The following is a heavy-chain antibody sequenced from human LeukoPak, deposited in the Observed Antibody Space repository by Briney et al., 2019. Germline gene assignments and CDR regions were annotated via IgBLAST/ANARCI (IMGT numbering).Heavy chain of an antibody. CDR2: IYYSGST. J-gene: IGHJ3*02. CDR1: GGSISSYY. Sequence: PSETLSLTCTVSGGSISSYYWSWIRQPPGKGLEWIGYIYYSGSTNYNPSLKSRVTISVDTSKNLVSLKLISVTAADTAVYYCARQYCSSTSCVALDIWGQGTMVTVSS. D-gene: IGHD2-2*01. CDR3: ARQYCSSTSCVALDI. V-gene: IGHV4-59*01.